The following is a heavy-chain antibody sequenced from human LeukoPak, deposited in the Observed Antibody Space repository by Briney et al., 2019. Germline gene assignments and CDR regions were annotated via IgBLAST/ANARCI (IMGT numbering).Heavy chain of an antibody. J-gene: IGHJ4*02. CDR2: ISHSGTI. V-gene: IGHV4-59*01. CDR3: ARVTGYTIEDYFDY. Sequence: SETLSLTCTVSGGSISSYYWSWIRQPPGKGLEWIGYISHSGTINYNPSLKSRVTISVKTSKNQFSLKLRSVTAADTAVYYCARVTGYTIEDYFDYWGQGTLVTVSS. CDR1: GGSISSYY. D-gene: IGHD3-9*01.